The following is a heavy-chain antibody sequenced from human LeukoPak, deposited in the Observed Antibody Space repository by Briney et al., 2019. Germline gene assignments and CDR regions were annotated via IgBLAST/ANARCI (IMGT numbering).Heavy chain of an antibody. V-gene: IGHV3-21*01. Sequence: PGGSLRLSCAASGFTFSSFSMNWVRQAPGKGLEWVSSISSSSSYIYYADSVKGRFTISRDNAKNSLYLQMNSLRAEDTAVYYCARAGSGSGDRYGEKKSGSSFDYWGQGTLVTVSS. CDR3: ARAGSGSGDRYGEKKSGSSFDY. CDR1: GFTFSSFS. D-gene: IGHD1-26*01. CDR2: ISSSSSYI. J-gene: IGHJ4*02.